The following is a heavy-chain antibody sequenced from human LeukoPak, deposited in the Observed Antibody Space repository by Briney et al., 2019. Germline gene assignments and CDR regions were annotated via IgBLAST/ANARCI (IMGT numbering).Heavy chain of an antibody. D-gene: IGHD2-21*02. CDR1: GFIFDNFA. CDR3: AKYAVTASSSAFDI. V-gene: IGHV3-23*01. J-gene: IGHJ3*02. CDR2: ITGSGGST. Sequence: GGSLRLSCAPSGFIFDNFAMPWVRQAPGKGLEWVSEITGSGGSTYYADSVKGRLPIPRDNPKNTLYLQVNSQIAEDTAVYYSAKYAVTASSSAFDIWGQGTMVTVSS.